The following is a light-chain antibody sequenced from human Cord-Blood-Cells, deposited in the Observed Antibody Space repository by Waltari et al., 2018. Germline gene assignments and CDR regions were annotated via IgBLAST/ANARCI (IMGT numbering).Light chain of an antibody. V-gene: IGKV3-20*01. CDR2: GAS. CDR1: QRVGSSY. Sequence: TVLTLSPGTLSLCPGERATLSCRASQRVGSSYLAWYQQKPGHAPRLLIYGASIKATGIPDRFSGSGSGQDCTFTISSLELEDCVVYYCQQYVSSPWTFGQGPKVEI. CDR3: QQYVSSPWT. J-gene: IGKJ1*01.